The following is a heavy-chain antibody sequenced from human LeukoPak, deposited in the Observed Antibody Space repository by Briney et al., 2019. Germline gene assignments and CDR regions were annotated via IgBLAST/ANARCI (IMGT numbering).Heavy chain of an antibody. CDR3: ARDRLGDYDHSGYYDK. D-gene: IGHD3-22*01. V-gene: IGHV3-48*04. J-gene: IGHJ4*02. CDR1: GFTFGDYT. Sequence: GGSLRLSCAASGFTFGDYTMNWVRQAPGERLEWVSYISSSSGTIYYADSVKGRFTISRDNAKNSVYLQMNNLRAEDTAVYYCARDRLGDYDHSGYYDKWGQGTLVTVSS. CDR2: ISSSSGTI.